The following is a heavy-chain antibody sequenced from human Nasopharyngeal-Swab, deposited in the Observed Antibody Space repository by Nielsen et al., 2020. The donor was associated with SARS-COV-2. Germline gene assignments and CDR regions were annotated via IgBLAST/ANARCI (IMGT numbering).Heavy chain of an antibody. CDR1: GFTVSSNY. Sequence: GESLKISCAASGFTVSSNYMSWVRQAPGRGLEWVSVIYSGGSTYYADSVKGRFTIFRDNSKNTLYLQMNSLRAEDTAVYYCAKDRYSWVAAAAPGVYFDYWGQGTLVTVSS. CDR2: IYSGGST. CDR3: AKDRYSWVAAAAPGVYFDY. V-gene: IGHV3-53*01. J-gene: IGHJ4*02. D-gene: IGHD6-13*01.